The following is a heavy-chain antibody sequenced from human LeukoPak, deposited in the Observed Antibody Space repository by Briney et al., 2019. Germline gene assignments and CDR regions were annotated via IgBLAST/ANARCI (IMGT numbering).Heavy chain of an antibody. CDR1: GYTFRSYE. CDR2: IHPNSGKT. Sequence: ASVKVSCKASGYTFRSYEIKWVRQAPGQGLEWVGWIHPNSGKTGYAQKFQGRVTMTRDTSTETAFMELSSLKFDDTAIFYCARGHYGGNRYFDIWGQGTLVTVSS. J-gene: IGHJ4*02. CDR3: ARGHYGGNRYFDI. D-gene: IGHD4-23*01. V-gene: IGHV1-8*01.